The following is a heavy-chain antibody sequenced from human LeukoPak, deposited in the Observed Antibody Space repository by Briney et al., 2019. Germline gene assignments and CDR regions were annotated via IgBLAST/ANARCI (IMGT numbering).Heavy chain of an antibody. Sequence: ASVNVSCKASGYTFTGYYMHWVRHAPGQGLEWMGRINPNCGGTTYAQKFQGRVTMTRDTSISTAYMELSRLRSDDTAVYYCAREVVELGSGWSTRGWFDPWGQGTLVTVSS. CDR2: INPNCGGT. D-gene: IGHD6-19*01. CDR3: AREVVELGSGWSTRGWFDP. CDR1: GYTFTGYY. V-gene: IGHV1-2*06. J-gene: IGHJ5*02.